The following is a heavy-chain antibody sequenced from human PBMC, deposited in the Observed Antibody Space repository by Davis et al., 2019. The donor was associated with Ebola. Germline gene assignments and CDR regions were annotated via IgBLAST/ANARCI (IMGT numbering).Heavy chain of an antibody. V-gene: IGHV4-31*01. CDR2: IYYSGST. D-gene: IGHD2-2*01. J-gene: IGHJ6*02. CDR3: ATETVVPAAIMYYYGMDV. CDR1: GGSISSGGYY. Sequence: MPSETLSLTCTVSGGSISSGGYYCSWIRQHPGKGLEWIGYIYYSGSTYYNPSLKSLVTISVDTSKNQFSLKLSSVTAADTAVYYCATETVVPAAIMYYYGMDVWGQGTTVTVSS.